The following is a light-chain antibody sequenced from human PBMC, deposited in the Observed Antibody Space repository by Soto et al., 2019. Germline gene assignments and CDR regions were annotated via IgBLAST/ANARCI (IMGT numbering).Light chain of an antibody. CDR1: SSDVVAYNY. V-gene: IGLV2-14*01. CDR3: SSYTRSTTLVV. J-gene: IGLJ2*01. Sequence: QSALTQPASVSGSPGQSIPISCTGTSSDVVAYNYVSWYQKHPGKAPKLMIYDVTNRPSGVSSRFSGSKSGNTASLTISGLQAEDEADYYCSSYTRSTTLVVFGGGTKLTVL. CDR2: DVT.